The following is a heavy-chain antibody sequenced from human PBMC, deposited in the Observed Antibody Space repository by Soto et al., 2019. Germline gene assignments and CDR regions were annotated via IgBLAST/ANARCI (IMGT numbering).Heavy chain of an antibody. CDR2: ITDTGGDT. V-gene: IGHV3-23*01. Sequence: ESLRLSCVASGITIGSRSMSGVRQAPGGGLEWVSTITDTGGDTKYADSVRGRFTMSRDNSKKTLYLQMNSLRVEDSALYYCARGSTDSYPGSRIFDFWGRGTLVTVSS. CDR3: ARGSTDSYPGSRIFDF. D-gene: IGHD3-10*01. J-gene: IGHJ4*02. CDR1: GITIGSRS.